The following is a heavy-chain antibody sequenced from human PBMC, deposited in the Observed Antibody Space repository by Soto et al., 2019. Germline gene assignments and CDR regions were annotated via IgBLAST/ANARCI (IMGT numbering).Heavy chain of an antibody. J-gene: IGHJ6*02. CDR3: ARQQLLPFYYALDV. CDR1: GGSISGYY. D-gene: IGHD1-26*01. V-gene: IGHV4-59*07. CDR2: IYSRGST. Sequence: QVQLQESGPGLVKPSDTLSLTCNVSGGSISGYYWSWIRQSPGKGLEYIGYIYSRGSTNYNSTLKSRVTMSVDTSMNQFSLKMDSVTAADTAVYYCARQQLLPFYYALDVWGQGTTVTVSS.